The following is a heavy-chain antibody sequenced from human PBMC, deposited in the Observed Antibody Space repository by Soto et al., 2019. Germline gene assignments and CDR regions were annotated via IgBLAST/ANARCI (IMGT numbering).Heavy chain of an antibody. CDR1: GDSISSSIFY. J-gene: IGHJ4*02. Sequence: PETLSLTCTVSGDSISSSIFYWGWMREAPGKGAEWIGHIFHTGSTYHIPTLKTRLRMSVETSKNQFSRNLSSVTATDTAIYYRARQRIVPTTNFDYWGQGTLVTVSS. D-gene: IGHD2-21*01. CDR3: ARQRIVPTTNFDY. CDR2: IFHTGST. V-gene: IGHV4-39*01.